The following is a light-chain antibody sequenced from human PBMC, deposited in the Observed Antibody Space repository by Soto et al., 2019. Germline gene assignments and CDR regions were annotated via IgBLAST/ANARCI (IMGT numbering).Light chain of an antibody. CDR2: EVS. J-gene: IGLJ2*01. CDR3: SSYTSSSTVV. Sequence: QSALTQPASVSGSPGQSITISCTGTSSDVGGYNYVSWYQQHPGKAPKLMIYEVSNRPSGVSNRFSGSKSGNTASLTISGLQAEDEADYYCSSYTSSSTVVFGGGTQLTLL. CDR1: SSDVGGYNY. V-gene: IGLV2-14*01.